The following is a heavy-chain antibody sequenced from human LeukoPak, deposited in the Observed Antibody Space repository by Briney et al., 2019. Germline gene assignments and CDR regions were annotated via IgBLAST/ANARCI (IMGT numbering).Heavy chain of an antibody. D-gene: IGHD3-10*01. Sequence: HPGRSLRLSCAASGFTFDDYAMHWVRQAPGKGLEWVSGISWNSGTIDYADSVKGRFTFSRDNAKNSLYLQMNSLRAEDTALYYCAKAKRAGVVRGVPNAFDIWGQGTMVTVSS. CDR3: AKAKRAGVVRGVPNAFDI. CDR2: ISWNSGTI. CDR1: GFTFDDYA. J-gene: IGHJ3*02. V-gene: IGHV3-9*01.